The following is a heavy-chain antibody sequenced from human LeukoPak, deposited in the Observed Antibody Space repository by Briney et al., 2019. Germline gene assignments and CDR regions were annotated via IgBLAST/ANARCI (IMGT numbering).Heavy chain of an antibody. J-gene: IGHJ6*04. D-gene: IGHD3-10*02. Sequence: GGSLRLSCAASGFTVSNKYMTWVRQAPGKGLEWVSLIYSDGRTYYADSVKGRFTISRDNAKNSLYLQMNSLRAEDTAVYYCAELGITMIGGVWGKGTTVTISS. CDR2: IYSDGRT. CDR1: GFTVSNKY. CDR3: AELGITMIGGV. V-gene: IGHV3-53*01.